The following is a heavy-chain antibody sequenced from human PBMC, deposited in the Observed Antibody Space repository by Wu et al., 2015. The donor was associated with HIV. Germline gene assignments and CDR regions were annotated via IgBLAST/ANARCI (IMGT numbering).Heavy chain of an antibody. CDR2: LIPMYGKA. Sequence: VSCKGFWTPTFTQLVLSVGATGPGQGLEWMGRLIPMYGKANYAQKFQGRVTITADESTSTAYMDVSSLRSDDTALYYCAGGGGRTSMDPFDFWGQGTLVTVSS. CDR3: AGGGGRTSMDPFDF. D-gene: IGHD5-18*01. J-gene: IGHJ4*02. CDR1: TPTFTQLVL. V-gene: IGHV1-69*15.